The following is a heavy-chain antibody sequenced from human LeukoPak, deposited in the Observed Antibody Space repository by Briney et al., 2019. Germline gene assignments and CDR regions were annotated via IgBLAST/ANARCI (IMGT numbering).Heavy chain of an antibody. J-gene: IGHJ4*02. Sequence: SESLSLTCAVSGGSFSGYYWSWIRQPPGKGLEWIGEINHSGSTTYYPYLKSRVTISVDTSKNQFSLQLRSVTAADTAVYYCASAFYDYIWGSYRFSPITYFDYWGQGTLVTVSS. CDR3: ASAFYDYIWGSYRFSPITYFDY. D-gene: IGHD3-16*02. CDR2: INHSGST. CDR1: GGSFSGYY. V-gene: IGHV4-34*01.